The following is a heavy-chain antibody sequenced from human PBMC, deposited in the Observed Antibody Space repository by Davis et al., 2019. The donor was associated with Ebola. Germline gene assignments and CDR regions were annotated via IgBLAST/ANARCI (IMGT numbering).Heavy chain of an antibody. CDR3: AGRAARPDYYGMDV. J-gene: IGHJ6*02. V-gene: IGHV4-61*08. CDR1: GGSVSSDVYS. Sequence: PSETLSLTCTVAGGSVSSDVYSWNWIRQSPGKGLEWIGFVYNRETTNYNPSLNSRVSISKDTSKNQFSLKLSSVSAADTAVYYCAGRAARPDYYGMDVWGQGTTVTVSS. CDR2: VYNRETT. D-gene: IGHD6-6*01.